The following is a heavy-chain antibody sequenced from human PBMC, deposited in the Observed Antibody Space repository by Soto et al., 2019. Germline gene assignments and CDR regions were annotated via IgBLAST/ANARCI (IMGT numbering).Heavy chain of an antibody. V-gene: IGHV3-23*01. Sequence: PGGSLRLSCAASGFTFSSYSMTWVRQAPGKGLEWVAHITGSAGTTYYADSVKGRFTISRDTSRNTVYLQMNSLRAEDTALYYCAKGMQAYCNYDAHHIWRQRTRFSVSS. CDR2: ITGSAGTT. J-gene: IGHJ3*02. D-gene: IGHD3-16*01. CDR3: AKGMQAYCNYDAHHI. CDR1: GFTFSSYS.